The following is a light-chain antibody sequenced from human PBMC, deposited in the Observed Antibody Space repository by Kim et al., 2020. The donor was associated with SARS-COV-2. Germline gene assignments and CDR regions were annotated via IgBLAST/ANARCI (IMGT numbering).Light chain of an antibody. V-gene: IGKV1-33*01. CDR1: QDISNF. CDR2: DAS. CDR3: QQYHTLVT. Sequence: SAFVGDRVTITCQASQDISNFLNWYLQKPGKAPKLLIYDASNVETGVPSRFSGSGSGTDFSLTISSLQPEDIATYYCQQYHTLVTFGGGTKVDIK. J-gene: IGKJ4*01.